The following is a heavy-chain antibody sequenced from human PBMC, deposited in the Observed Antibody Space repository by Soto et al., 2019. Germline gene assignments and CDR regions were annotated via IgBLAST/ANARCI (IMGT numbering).Heavy chain of an antibody. CDR1: GFSLTTGGVG. CDR2: IYWNDDK. V-gene: IGHV2-5*01. CDR3: AHRRRLTVVWDYGDFDY. D-gene: IGHD3-10*01. Sequence: QITLKESGPTQVKPTQTLTLTCTFSGFSLTTGGVGVGWIRQPPGKALECLALIYWNDDKRYSPSLSSRLTITKYTSKNQVVLTMTNVDPVDTATYFCAHRRRLTVVWDYGDFDYWGQGTLVTVSS. J-gene: IGHJ4*02.